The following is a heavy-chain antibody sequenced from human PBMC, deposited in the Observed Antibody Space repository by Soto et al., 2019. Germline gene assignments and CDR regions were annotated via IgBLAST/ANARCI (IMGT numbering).Heavy chain of an antibody. D-gene: IGHD2-8*01. Sequence: QITLKESGPTLVKPTQTLTLTCTFSGFSLSTNGVGVGWIRQPPGKALEWLALNYWDDDKRYSPSLKSRLTIPKDTSKNQVVLTMTTIDPADTATYFCAHTHRLGCTHGVCYNGWFDPWGQGTLVTVSS. CDR3: AHTHRLGCTHGVCYNGWFDP. CDR2: NYWDDDK. J-gene: IGHJ5*02. CDR1: GFSLSTNGVG. V-gene: IGHV2-5*02.